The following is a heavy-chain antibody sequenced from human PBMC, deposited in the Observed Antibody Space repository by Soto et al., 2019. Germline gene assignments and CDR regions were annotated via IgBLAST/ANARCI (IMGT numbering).Heavy chain of an antibody. J-gene: IGHJ5*02. D-gene: IGHD3-10*01. CDR2: ISGGGGVST. CDR1: GFTFSSYA. CDR3: AKDAISMVRGVNNWFDP. V-gene: IGHV3-23*01. Sequence: GGSLRLSCAASGFTFSSYAMTWVRQAPGKGLEWVSGISGGGGVSTYYADSVKGRFTISRDNSMNTLYLQMNRLRAEDTAVYYCAKDAISMVRGVNNWFDPWGQGTPVTVSS.